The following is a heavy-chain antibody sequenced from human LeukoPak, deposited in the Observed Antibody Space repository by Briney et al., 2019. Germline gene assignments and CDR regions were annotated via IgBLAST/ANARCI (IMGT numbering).Heavy chain of an antibody. CDR1: GGTFSSYA. D-gene: IGHD6-13*01. CDR2: IIPIFGTA. J-gene: IGHJ6*03. CDR3: AREGRIAAAGIDYYYYMDV. V-gene: IGHV1-69*13. Sequence: SVKVSCKASGGTFSSYAISWVRQAPGQGLEWMGGIIPIFGTANYAQKFQGRVTITADESTSTAYMELSSLRSEDTAVYYCAREGRIAAAGIDYYYYMDVWGKGTTVTVSS.